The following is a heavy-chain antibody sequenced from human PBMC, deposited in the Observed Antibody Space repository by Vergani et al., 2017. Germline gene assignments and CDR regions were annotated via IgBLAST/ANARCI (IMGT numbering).Heavy chain of an antibody. Sequence: QVQLVQSGAEVKKPGSSVKVSCKASGGTFSSYAISWVRQAPGQGLEWMGGIIPIFGTANYAQKFQGRVTITADKSTSTAYMELSSLRSEVTAVYYCARGLKLRGRDIMTGNDYGGQGSLVTV. CDR2: IIPIFGTA. J-gene: IGHJ4*02. D-gene: IGHD3-9*01. CDR1: GGTFSSYA. V-gene: IGHV1-69*06. CDR3: ARGLKLRGRDIMTGNDY.